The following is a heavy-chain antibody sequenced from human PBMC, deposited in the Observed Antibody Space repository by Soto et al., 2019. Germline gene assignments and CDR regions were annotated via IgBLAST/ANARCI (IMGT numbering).Heavy chain of an antibody. CDR2: ISSSSSTI. CDR3: ARGGGRGVATISGWDYYGMDV. V-gene: IGHV3-48*02. Sequence: GGSLRLSCAASGFTFSSYSMNWVRQAPGKGLEWVSYISSSSSTIYYADSVKGRFTISRDNAKNSLYLQMNSLRDEDTAVYYCARGGGRGVATISGWDYYGMDVWGQGTTVTAP. J-gene: IGHJ6*02. D-gene: IGHD5-12*01. CDR1: GFTFSSYS.